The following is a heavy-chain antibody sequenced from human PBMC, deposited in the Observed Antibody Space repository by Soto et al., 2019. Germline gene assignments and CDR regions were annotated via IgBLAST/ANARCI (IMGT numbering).Heavy chain of an antibody. V-gene: IGHV3-7*01. J-gene: IGHJ4*02. CDR1: GFTFSSYW. CDR3: ARLRRGGIGGCDY. Sequence: FLRLSCAASGFTFSSYWMSWVRQAPGKGLEWVANIKQDGSEKYYVDSVKGRFTISRDNAKNSLYLQMNSLRAEDTAVYYCARLRRGGIGGCDYWGQGTLVTVSS. D-gene: IGHD1-26*01. CDR2: IKQDGSEK.